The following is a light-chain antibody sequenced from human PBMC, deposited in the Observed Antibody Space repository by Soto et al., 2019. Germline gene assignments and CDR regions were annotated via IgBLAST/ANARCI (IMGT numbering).Light chain of an antibody. V-gene: IGLV2-14*01. CDR3: SSYISSTTLSYV. CDR1: GSDVGGYNY. Sequence: QSVLTQPASVSGSPGQSITISCTGTGSDVGGYNYVSWYQQHPGKAPQLIIYEVSNRPSGVSNRFSGSKSGNTASLTISGLQPEDEADYYCSSYISSTTLSYVFGTGTKVT. J-gene: IGLJ1*01. CDR2: EVS.